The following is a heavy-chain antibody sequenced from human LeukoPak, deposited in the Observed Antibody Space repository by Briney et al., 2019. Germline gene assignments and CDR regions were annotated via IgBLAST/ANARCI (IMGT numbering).Heavy chain of an antibody. CDR1: GYSISSGYY. CDR2: IYYSGST. D-gene: IGHD3-10*01. V-gene: IGHV4-38-2*02. CDR3: ARSITRGPVDY. J-gene: IGHJ4*02. Sequence: PSETLSLTCTVSGYSISSGYYWGWIRQPPGKGLEWIGYIYYSGSTNYNPSLKSRVTISVDTSKNQFSLKLSSVTAADTAVYYCARSITRGPVDYWGQGTLVTVSS.